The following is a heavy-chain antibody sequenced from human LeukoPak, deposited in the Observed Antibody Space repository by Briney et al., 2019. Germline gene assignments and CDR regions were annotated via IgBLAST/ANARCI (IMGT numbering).Heavy chain of an antibody. CDR2: ISSSSTTI. CDR3: ARNLNTADDY. J-gene: IGHJ4*02. V-gene: IGHV3-48*01. Sequence: GGSLRLSCAASGFTFSSYGMNWVRQAPGKGLEWLSYISSSSTTIYYADSVKGRFTISRDDAKNSLYLQMNSLRAEDTAVYYCARNLNTADDYWGQGILVTVSS. CDR1: GFTFSSYG. D-gene: IGHD5-18*01.